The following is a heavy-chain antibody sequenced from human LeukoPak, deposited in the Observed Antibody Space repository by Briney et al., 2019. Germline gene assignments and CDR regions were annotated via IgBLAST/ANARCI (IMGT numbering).Heavy chain of an antibody. CDR3: AREINGAFDY. D-gene: IGHD3-10*01. J-gene: IGHJ4*02. V-gene: IGHV1-3*03. CDR1: GYTFTDYA. Sequence: ASVKVSCKASGYTFTDYALHWVRQAPGQSLEWMGWITTGRGDTQYSQAFQRRITITRDKSASTVSMDLSALRSEDTAVYYCAREINGAFDYWGQGTVVTVSS. CDR2: ITTGRGDT.